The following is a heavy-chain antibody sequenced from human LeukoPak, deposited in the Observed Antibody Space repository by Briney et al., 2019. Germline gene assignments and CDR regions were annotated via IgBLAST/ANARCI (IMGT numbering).Heavy chain of an antibody. CDR2: ISSSGSTI. V-gene: IGHV3-11*01. Sequence: GGSLRLSCAASGFTFSDYYMSWIRQAPGEGLEGVSYISSSGSTIYYADSVKGRFTISRDNAKNSLYLQMNSLRAEDTAVYYCARGRDYYYYYMDVWGKGTTVTVSS. CDR1: GFTFSDYY. J-gene: IGHJ6*03. CDR3: ARGRDYYYYYMDV.